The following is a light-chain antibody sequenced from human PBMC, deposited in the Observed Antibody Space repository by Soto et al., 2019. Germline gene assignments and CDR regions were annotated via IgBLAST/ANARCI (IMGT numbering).Light chain of an antibody. CDR2: EVS. Sequence: QSVLTQSASVSGSPGQSITISCTGTSSDVGGYNYVSWYQQHPGKAPKLMIYEVSNRPSGVSNRFSGSKSGNTASLTISGLQAEDEADYYCSSYTTNSPVIFGGGTKLTVL. CDR3: SSYTTNSPVI. CDR1: SSDVGGYNY. J-gene: IGLJ2*01. V-gene: IGLV2-14*01.